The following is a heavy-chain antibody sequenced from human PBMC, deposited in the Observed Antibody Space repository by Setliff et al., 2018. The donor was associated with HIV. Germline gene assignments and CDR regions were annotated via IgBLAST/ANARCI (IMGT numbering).Heavy chain of an antibody. D-gene: IGHD1-26*01. V-gene: IGHV4-61*02. CDR1: GGSISSGSYF. Sequence: SSETLSLTCTVSGGSISSGSYFWTWIRQPAGKGLEWIGRIYTSGSTNYNPSLKSRVTISVDTSKNQFSLKLSSVTAADTAVYYCARDAPWDSYWYSIFRNYYYHMDVWGKGTTVTVSS. CDR2: IYTSGST. CDR3: ARDAPWDSYWYSIFRNYYYHMDV. J-gene: IGHJ6*03.